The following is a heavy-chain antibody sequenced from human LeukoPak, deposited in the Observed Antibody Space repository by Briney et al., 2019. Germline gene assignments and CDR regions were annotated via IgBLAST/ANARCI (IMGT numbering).Heavy chain of an antibody. Sequence: PSETLSLTCTVSGGSISSSSYYWGWIRQPPGKGLEWIGSIYYSGSTYYNPSLKSRVTISVDTSKNQFSLKLSSVTAADTAVYYCARLTRITMVRDAFDIWGQGTMVTVSS. CDR3: ARLTRITMVRDAFDI. D-gene: IGHD3-10*01. CDR1: GGSISSSSYY. J-gene: IGHJ3*02. CDR2: IYYSGST. V-gene: IGHV4-39*07.